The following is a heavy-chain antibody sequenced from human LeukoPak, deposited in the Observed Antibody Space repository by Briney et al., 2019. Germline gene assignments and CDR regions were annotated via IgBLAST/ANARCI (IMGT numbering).Heavy chain of an antibody. D-gene: IGHD3-10*01. CDR2: IRYDGSNK. J-gene: IGHJ3*02. CDR3: AKDREGSGTPGAFDI. Sequence: GGSLRLSCAASGFTFSSYGMHWVRQAPSKGLEWVAFIRYDGSNKYYADSVKGRFTISRDNSKNTLYLQMNSLSAEDTAVYYCAKDREGSGTPGAFDIWGQGTMVTVSS. CDR1: GFTFSSYG. V-gene: IGHV3-30*02.